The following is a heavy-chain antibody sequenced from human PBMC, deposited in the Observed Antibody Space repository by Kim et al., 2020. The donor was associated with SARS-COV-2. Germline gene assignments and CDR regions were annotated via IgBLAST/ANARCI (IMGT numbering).Heavy chain of an antibody. CDR2: FYYSGST. J-gene: IGHJ6*03. CDR1: GGSISSSSYY. CDR3: ARQVRFSYYYYYIDV. D-gene: IGHD3-16*01. V-gene: IGHV4-39*01. Sequence: SETLSLTCTVSGGSISSSSYYWGWIRQPPGKGLEWIGCFYYSGSTYYNPSLKSRVTISVDTSKNQFSLKLSPVTAADTAVYYCARQVRFSYYYYYIDVWGKGTTVTVSS.